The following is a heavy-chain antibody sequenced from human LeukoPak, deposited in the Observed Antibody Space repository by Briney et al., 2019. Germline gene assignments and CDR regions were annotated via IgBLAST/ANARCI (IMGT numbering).Heavy chain of an antibody. CDR3: ARDLKRGYSSGRYSWGTGSSNDY. CDR2: MNPNSGNT. Sequence: ASVKVSCKASGGTFSSYAINWVRQATGQGLEWMGWMNPNSGNTGYAQKFQGRVTMTRNTSISTAYMELRSLRSDDTAVYYCARDLKRGYSSGRYSWGTGSSNDYWGQGTLVTVSS. CDR1: GGTFSSYA. V-gene: IGHV1-8*02. J-gene: IGHJ4*02. D-gene: IGHD6-19*01.